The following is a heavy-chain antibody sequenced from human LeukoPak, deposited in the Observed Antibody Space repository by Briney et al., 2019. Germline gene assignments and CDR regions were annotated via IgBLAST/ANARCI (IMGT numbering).Heavy chain of an antibody. Sequence: PGRSLRLSCAASGFTFSSYAMHWVRQAPGKGLEWVAVISYDGSNKYYADSVKGRFTISRDNSKNTLYLQMNSLRAEDTAVYYCAKYQKGGSSWSKTIDPWGQGTLVTVSS. J-gene: IGHJ5*02. V-gene: IGHV3-30-3*02. CDR2: ISYDGSNK. D-gene: IGHD6-13*01. CDR1: GFTFSSYA. CDR3: AKYQKGGSSWSKTIDP.